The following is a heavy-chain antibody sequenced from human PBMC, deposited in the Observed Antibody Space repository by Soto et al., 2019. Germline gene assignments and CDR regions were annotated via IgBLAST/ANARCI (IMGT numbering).Heavy chain of an antibody. D-gene: IGHD3-22*01. CDR1: GFTFSDYY. CDR3: ATGQYYYDSSGYYYS. Sequence: QVQLVESGGGFVKPGGSLRLSCAASGFTFSDYYMSWIRQAPGKGLEWVSYISSSSSYTNYADSVKGRFTISRDNAKNSLYLQMNSLRAEDTAVYYCATGQYYYDSSGYYYSWGQGTLVTVSS. J-gene: IGHJ4*02. CDR2: ISSSSSYT. V-gene: IGHV3-11*05.